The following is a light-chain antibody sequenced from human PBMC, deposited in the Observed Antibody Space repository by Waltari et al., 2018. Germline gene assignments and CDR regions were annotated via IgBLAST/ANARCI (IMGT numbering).Light chain of an antibody. V-gene: IGLV1-47*01. J-gene: IGLJ2*01. CDR1: ITTIGTQY. CDR3: ATRDEGPTVV. Sequence: QSVLTQPPSASGTPGQSVTISCSGSITTIGTQYVYWYQQLPGTAPKLLIYLTHQRPSGVPDRFSASKSGTSASLAISGLRFEDEADYYCATRDEGPTVVFGGGTKLTVL. CDR2: LTH.